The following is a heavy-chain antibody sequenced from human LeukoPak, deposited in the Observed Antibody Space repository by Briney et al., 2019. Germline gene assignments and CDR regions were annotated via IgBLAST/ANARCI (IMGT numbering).Heavy chain of an antibody. CDR2: VIAIFGRV. Sequence: SVKVSCKASRGTFSSYGISWVRQAPGQGLEWMGGVIAIFGRVKYGQKFQGRATITTGESTSTAYMELRSLRFDDTAVYYCVREDWGSGTIIDYWGQGTLVTVSS. J-gene: IGHJ4*02. V-gene: IGHV1-69*05. CDR3: VREDWGSGTIIDY. CDR1: RGTFSSYG. D-gene: IGHD1-14*01.